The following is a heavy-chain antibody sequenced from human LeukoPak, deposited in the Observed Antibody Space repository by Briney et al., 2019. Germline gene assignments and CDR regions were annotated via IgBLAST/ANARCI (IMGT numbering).Heavy chain of an antibody. V-gene: IGHV3-30-3*01. J-gene: IGHJ4*02. CDR2: ISHDGTNR. Sequence: GGSLRLSCAASGFTFSDYAMHWVRQAPGKGLEWVAVISHDGTNRYYADSVKGRFTISRDDSKNTLYLQMNSLRVEDTAVYYCARDGGSWSLSGYWGQGILVTVSS. D-gene: IGHD2/OR15-2a*01. CDR3: ARDGGSWSLSGY. CDR1: GFTFSDYA.